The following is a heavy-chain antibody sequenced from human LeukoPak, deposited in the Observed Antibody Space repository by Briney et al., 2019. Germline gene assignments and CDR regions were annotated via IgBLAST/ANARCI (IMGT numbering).Heavy chain of an antibody. D-gene: IGHD3-22*01. Sequence: PSETLSLTCTVSGGSISSSSYYWGWIRQPPGKGLEWIGSIYYSGSTYYNPSLKSRVTISVDTSKNQFSLKLSSVTAADTAVYYCARGGEYYYDSSGYYFDYWGQGTLVTVSS. V-gene: IGHV4-39*07. J-gene: IGHJ4*02. CDR3: ARGGEYYYDSSGYYFDY. CDR2: IYYSGST. CDR1: GGSISSSSYY.